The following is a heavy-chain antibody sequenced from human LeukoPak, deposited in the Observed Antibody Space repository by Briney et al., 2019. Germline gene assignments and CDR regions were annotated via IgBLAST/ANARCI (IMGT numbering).Heavy chain of an antibody. CDR3: AREDSPTYYDFWSGYYGNYYFDY. Sequence: PSQTLSLTCTVSGGSFSSGGYYWSWIRQHPGKGLEWIGYIYYRGRTYYNPSLKSRVTISVDTSKNQFSLKLSSVTAAGTAVYYCAREDSPTYYDFWSGYYGNYYFDYWGQGTLVTVSS. J-gene: IGHJ4*02. CDR1: GGSFSSGGYY. D-gene: IGHD3-3*01. CDR2: IYYRGRT. V-gene: IGHV4-31*03.